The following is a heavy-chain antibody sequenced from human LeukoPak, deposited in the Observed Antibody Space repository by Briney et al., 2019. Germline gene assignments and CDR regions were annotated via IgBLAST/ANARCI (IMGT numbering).Heavy chain of an antibody. CDR1: GYTFTSYD. CDR3: ARALVGVTNFDY. J-gene: IGHJ4*02. V-gene: IGHV1-8*01. CDR2: MNPNSGNT. D-gene: IGHD1-26*01. Sequence: ASVKVSCKASGYTFTSYDINWVRQATGQGLEWMGWMNPNSGNTGYAQKFQGRVTMTRNTSISTAYMELSSLRSEDTAVYYCARALVGVTNFDYWGQGTLVTVSS.